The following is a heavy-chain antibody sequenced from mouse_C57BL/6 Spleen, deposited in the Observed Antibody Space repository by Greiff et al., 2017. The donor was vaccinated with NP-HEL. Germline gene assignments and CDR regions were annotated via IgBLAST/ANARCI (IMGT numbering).Heavy chain of an antibody. CDR2: ISSGSSTI. J-gene: IGHJ4*01. D-gene: IGHD2-3*01. CDR3: ARRYDYAMDY. CDR1: GFTFSDYG. V-gene: IGHV5-17*01. Sequence: EVKLVESGGGLVKPGGSLKLSCAASGFTFSDYGMHWVRQAPEKGLEWVAYISSGSSTIYYADTVKGRFTISRDNAKNPLFLQMTSLRSEDTAMYYCARRYDYAMDYWGQGTSVTVSS.